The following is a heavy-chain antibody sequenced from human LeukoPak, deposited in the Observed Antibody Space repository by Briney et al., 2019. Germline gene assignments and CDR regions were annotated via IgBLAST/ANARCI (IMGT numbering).Heavy chain of an antibody. CDR3: ARVRSGYNDY. Sequence: ASVKVSCKASGGTFSSYAISWVRQAPGQGLEWMGWINPNSGGTNYAQKFQGRVTMTRDTSISTAYMELSRLRSDDTAVYYCARVRSGYNDYWGQGTLVTVSS. J-gene: IGHJ4*02. CDR2: INPNSGGT. V-gene: IGHV1-2*02. CDR1: GGTFSSYA. D-gene: IGHD3-22*01.